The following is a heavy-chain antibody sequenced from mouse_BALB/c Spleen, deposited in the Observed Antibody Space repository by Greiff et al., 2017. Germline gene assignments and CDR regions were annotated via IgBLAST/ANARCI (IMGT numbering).Heavy chain of an antibody. D-gene: IGHD1-1*01. CDR2: INPSTGYT. CDR1: GYTFTSYW. V-gene: IGHV1-7*01. J-gene: IGHJ3*01. CDR3: ARDVYGSSLWFAY. Sequence: QVQLQQSGAELAKPGASVKMSCKASGYTFTSYWMHWVKQRPGQGLEWIGYINPSTGYTEYNQKFKDKATLTADKSSSTAYMQLSSLTSEDSAVYYCARDVYGSSLWFAYWGQGTLVTVSA.